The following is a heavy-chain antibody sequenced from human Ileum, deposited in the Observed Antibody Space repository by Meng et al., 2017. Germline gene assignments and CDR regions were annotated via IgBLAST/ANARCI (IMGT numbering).Heavy chain of an antibody. Sequence: QQQLQGAGPGLLKTSGTLSSTCAVTVASISTTNCWNWVRQPPGDGLEWIGEIYHSGLVNYTLSLKSRVTLSLDKSKNQFSLQLISVTAADTGVYYCAANSGKKMHSWGQGTLVTVSS. CDR3: AANSGKKMHS. V-gene: IGHV4-4*02. D-gene: IGHD4-23*01. CDR1: VASISTTNC. CDR2: IYHSGLV. J-gene: IGHJ4*02.